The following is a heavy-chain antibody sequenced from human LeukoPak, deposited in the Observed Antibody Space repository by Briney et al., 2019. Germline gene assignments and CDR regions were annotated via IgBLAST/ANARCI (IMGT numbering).Heavy chain of an antibody. CDR1: GGTFSSYA. Sequence: SVKVSCRASGGTFSSYAISWVRQAPGQGLEWMGGIIPIFGTANYAQKFQGRVTITADESTSTAYMELSSLRSEDTAVYYCARDKNVVVPAAIGSYYGMDVWGQGTTVTVSS. D-gene: IGHD2-2*01. CDR3: ARDKNVVVPAAIGSYYGMDV. CDR2: IIPIFGTA. V-gene: IGHV1-69*01. J-gene: IGHJ6*02.